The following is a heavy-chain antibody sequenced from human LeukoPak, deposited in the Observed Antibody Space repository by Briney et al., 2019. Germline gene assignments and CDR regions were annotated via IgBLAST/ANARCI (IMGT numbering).Heavy chain of an antibody. V-gene: IGHV1-2*02. CDR2: INPNSGGT. D-gene: IGHD3-10*01. J-gene: IGHJ4*02. Sequence: ASVKVSCKASGYTFTGYYMHWVRQAPGQGLEWMGWINPNSGGTNYAQKFQGRVTMTRDTSISTAYMELSRLRSDDTAVYYCARGSGSYYPNLDYWGQGTLVTVSS. CDR3: ARGSGSYYPNLDY. CDR1: GYTFTGYY.